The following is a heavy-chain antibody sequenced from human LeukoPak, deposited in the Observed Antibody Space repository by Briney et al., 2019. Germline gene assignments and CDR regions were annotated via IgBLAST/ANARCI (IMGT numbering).Heavy chain of an antibody. J-gene: IGHJ6*03. CDR3: ARLSGYDYYYYYMDV. CDR2: ISAYNGNT. CDR1: GYTFTSYG. Sequence: ASVKVSCKASGYTFTSYGISWVRQAPGQGLEWMGWISAYNGNTNYAQKLQGRVTMTTDTSTSTAYMELSSLRSEDTAVYYCARLSGYDYYYYYMDVWGKGTTVTVSS. V-gene: IGHV1-18*01. D-gene: IGHD5-12*01.